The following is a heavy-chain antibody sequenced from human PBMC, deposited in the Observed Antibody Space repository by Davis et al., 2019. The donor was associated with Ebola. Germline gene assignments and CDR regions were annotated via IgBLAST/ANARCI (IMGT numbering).Heavy chain of an antibody. CDR2: VYQSGST. V-gene: IGHV4-59*11. CDR3: ARDSVPALGARGIDP. Sequence: PSETLSLTCTVPGGSISSHYWSWIRQPPGKGLEWIGDVYQSGSTNYNPSFKGRVTISIDTSTKQFSLKLKSVTAADTAVYFCARDSVPALGARGIDPWGQGTLVTVSS. D-gene: IGHD1-26*01. CDR1: GGSISSHY. J-gene: IGHJ5*02.